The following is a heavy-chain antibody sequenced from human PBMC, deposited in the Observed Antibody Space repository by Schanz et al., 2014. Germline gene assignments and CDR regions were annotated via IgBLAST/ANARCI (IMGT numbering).Heavy chain of an antibody. CDR3: AKAADWPVTRFDP. CDR1: GFSVGNKY. V-gene: IGHV3-66*01. D-gene: IGHD3-9*01. CDR2: IYIGGNT. Sequence: EVQLVESGGGLVQPGGSLRLSCAASGFSVGNKYMNWVRQAPGKGLEWVSFIYIGGNTYYADSVKGRFTISRDNSKNTVYIQMNSLRADDTAVYYCAKAADWPVTRFDPWGQGTLVTVSS. J-gene: IGHJ5*02.